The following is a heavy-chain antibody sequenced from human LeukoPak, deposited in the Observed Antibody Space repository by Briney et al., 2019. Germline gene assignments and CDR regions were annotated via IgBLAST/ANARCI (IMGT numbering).Heavy chain of an antibody. D-gene: IGHD3-16*02. CDR2: INPKIGGT. CDR1: GYTFTGYY. CDR3: ARVVALGPPDY. V-gene: IGHV1-2*02. J-gene: IGHJ4*02. Sequence: GASLKVSCKASGYTFTGYYMHWVRQAPRQGLEWMGLINPKIGGTNYAQKLQGRLTMTRNPTISTAYMELSRLRSDDTAVYYCARVVALGPPDYWGQGTLVTVSS.